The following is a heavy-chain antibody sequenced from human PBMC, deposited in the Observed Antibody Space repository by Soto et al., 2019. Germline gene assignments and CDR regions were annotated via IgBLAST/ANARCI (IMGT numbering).Heavy chain of an antibody. Sequence: EVQLLESGGGLVQPGGSLRLSCAASGFTFSSYALTWVRQTPGKGLEWVSSISGSGADPYYADSVKGRFTISRDNSRDTLYLQMNSLRAEDTAVYFCAKDRDSGYDDHFRYWGQGTLVTVSS. CDR3: AKDRDSGYDDHFRY. D-gene: IGHD5-12*01. CDR1: GFTFSSYA. CDR2: ISGSGADP. V-gene: IGHV3-23*01. J-gene: IGHJ1*01.